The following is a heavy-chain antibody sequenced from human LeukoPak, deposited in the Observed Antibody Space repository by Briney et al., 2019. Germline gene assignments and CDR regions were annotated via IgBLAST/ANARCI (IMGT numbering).Heavy chain of an antibody. CDR2: ISYDGSNK. J-gene: IGHJ4*02. Sequence: PGRSLRLSCAASGFTFSSYGVHWVRQAPGKGLEWVAVISYDGSNKYYADSVKGRFTISRDNSKNTLYLQMNSLRAEDTAVYYCAKDPTAGWGYGGNRHYFDYWGQGTLVTVSS. D-gene: IGHD4-23*01. CDR1: GFTFSSYG. V-gene: IGHV3-30*18. CDR3: AKDPTAGWGYGGNRHYFDY.